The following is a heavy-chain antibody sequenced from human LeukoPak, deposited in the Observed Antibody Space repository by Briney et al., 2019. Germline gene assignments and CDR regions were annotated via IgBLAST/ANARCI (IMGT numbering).Heavy chain of an antibody. CDR1: GGSISSSSYY. CDR3: ARHSYIPRYFDL. D-gene: IGHD2-2*02. J-gene: IGHJ2*01. CDR2: IYYSGST. V-gene: IGHV4-39*01. Sequence: SSETLSLTCTVSGGSISSSSYYWGWIRQPPGKGLEWIGSIYYSGSTYYNPSLKSRVTISVDTSKNQFSLKLSSVTAADTAVYYCARHSYIPRYFDLWGRGTLVTVSS.